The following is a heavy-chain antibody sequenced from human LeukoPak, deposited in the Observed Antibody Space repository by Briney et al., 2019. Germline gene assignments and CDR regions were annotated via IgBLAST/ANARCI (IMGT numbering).Heavy chain of an antibody. CDR1: GFTFTSCP. J-gene: IGHJ6*02. Sequence: GGSLRLSCAPSGFTFTSCPMTWVRRSPGKGREWVSGISGTTGRTFYGDSVKGRFTVSRDNSRDTLYLQMNTLRAEDAAVYFCARVACVTECYYRLDVWGQGTTVTVSS. D-gene: IGHD3-3*01. CDR2: ISGTTGRT. CDR3: ARVACVTECYYRLDV. V-gene: IGHV3-23*01.